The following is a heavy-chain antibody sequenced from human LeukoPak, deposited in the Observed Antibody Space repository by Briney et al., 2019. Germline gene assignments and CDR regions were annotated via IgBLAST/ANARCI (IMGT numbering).Heavy chain of an antibody. Sequence: GGSLRLSCTASGFTFSTYAMSWVRQAPGKGLEWVSATSAGGVSTYYADSVKGRFTISRDNSKNTLYLQMNSLRAEDTAVYYCAKRSDYAGNWNYFDYWGQGTLVTVSS. V-gene: IGHV3-23*01. CDR2: TSAGGVST. CDR1: GFTFSTYA. J-gene: IGHJ4*02. D-gene: IGHD4-23*01. CDR3: AKRSDYAGNWNYFDY.